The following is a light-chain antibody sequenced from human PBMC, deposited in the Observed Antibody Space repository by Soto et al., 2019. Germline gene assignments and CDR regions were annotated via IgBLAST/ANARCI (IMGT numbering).Light chain of an antibody. J-gene: IGLJ2*01. CDR3: SSYAGSNNLVI. V-gene: IGLV2-8*01. Sequence: QSVLTQPPSASGSPGQSVTISCTGTSSDVGAYNYVSWYQQHPGKAPKLMIYEVIKRPSGVPDRFSGSKSGNTASLTVSGLQAEDEADYYCSSYAGSNNLVIFGGGTKLTVL. CDR2: EVI. CDR1: SSDVGAYNY.